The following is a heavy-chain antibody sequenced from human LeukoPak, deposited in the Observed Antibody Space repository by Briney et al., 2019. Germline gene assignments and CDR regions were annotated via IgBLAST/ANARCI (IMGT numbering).Heavy chain of an antibody. V-gene: IGHV4-59*12. D-gene: IGHD3-10*01. CDR1: GGSISSYY. CDR2: IYYSGST. CDR3: ARDTRNILLWFGELLGTMAFDI. Sequence: SETLSLTCTVSGGSISSYYWSWIRQPPGKGLEWIGYIYYSGSTNYNPSLKSRVTISVDTSKNQFSLKLSSVTAADTAVYYCARDTRNILLWFGELLGTMAFDIWGQGTMVTVSS. J-gene: IGHJ3*02.